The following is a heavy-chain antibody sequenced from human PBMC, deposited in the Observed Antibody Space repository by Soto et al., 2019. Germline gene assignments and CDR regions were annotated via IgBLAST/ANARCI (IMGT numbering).Heavy chain of an antibody. CDR3: ARHYGDGYDYVDY. Sequence: SETLSLTCTVSGGSINSVDYSWTWIRQPPGKGLEWIGYIYHTGTTYYNMSLKSRVTISVDRSKNQFSLKLSSVTAADTAVYYCARHYGDGYDYVDYWGQGTLVTVSS. J-gene: IGHJ4*02. CDR1: GGSINSVDYS. V-gene: IGHV4-30-2*01. D-gene: IGHD5-12*01. CDR2: IYHTGTT.